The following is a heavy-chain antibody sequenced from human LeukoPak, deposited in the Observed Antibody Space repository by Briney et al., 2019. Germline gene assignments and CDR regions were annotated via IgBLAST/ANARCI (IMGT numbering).Heavy chain of an antibody. D-gene: IGHD3-22*01. CDR3: ARDIGNYDSSGYSYYFDY. CDR1: GYTFSSYG. J-gene: IGHJ4*02. V-gene: IGHV1-69*13. Sequence: SVKVSCKASGYTFSSYGISWVRQAPGQGLEWMGGIIPIFGTANYAQKFQGRVTITADESTSTAYMELSSLRSEDTAVYYCARDIGNYDSSGYSYYFDYWGQGTLVTVSS. CDR2: IIPIFGTA.